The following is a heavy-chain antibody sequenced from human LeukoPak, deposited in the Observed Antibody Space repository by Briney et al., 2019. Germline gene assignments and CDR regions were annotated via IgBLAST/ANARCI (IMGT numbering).Heavy chain of an antibody. CDR3: ASGYCSSTSCPDTLIDY. J-gene: IGHJ4*02. V-gene: IGHV4-30-4*01. CDR2: IYYSGST. CDR1: GGSISSGDYY. Sequence: PSETLSLTCTVSGGSISSGDYYWSWIRQPPGKGLEWIGYIYYSGSTYYNPSLKSRVTISVDTSKNQFSLKLSSVTAADTAVYYCASGYCSSTSCPDTLIDYWGQGTLVTVSS. D-gene: IGHD2-2*03.